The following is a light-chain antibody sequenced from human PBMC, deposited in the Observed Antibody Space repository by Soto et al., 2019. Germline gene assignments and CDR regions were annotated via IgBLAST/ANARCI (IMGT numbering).Light chain of an antibody. V-gene: IGKV3-11*01. CDR3: QQRSKWPVT. Sequence: ETVVTQSPASLSVSRGERATLSCMASQSISRNLAWYQQKPGQAPRFLIYDASKRATGIPARFSGSGSGTGFTLTISSLEPEDFAVYYCQQRSKWPVTFGQGTRLEIK. CDR2: DAS. CDR1: QSISRN. J-gene: IGKJ5*01.